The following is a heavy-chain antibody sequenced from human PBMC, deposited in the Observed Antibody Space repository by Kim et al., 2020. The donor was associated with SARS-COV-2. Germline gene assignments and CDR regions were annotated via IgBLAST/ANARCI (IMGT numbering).Heavy chain of an antibody. V-gene: IGHV3-20*04. J-gene: IGHJ4*02. D-gene: IGHD3-22*01. Sequence: GGSLRLSCAASGFTFDDYGMSWVRQAPGKGLEWVSGINWNGGSTGYADSVKGRFTISRDNAKNSLYLQMNSLRAEDTALYYCARNTYYYDSSGYYAYFDYWGQGTLVTVSS. CDR2: INWNGGST. CDR1: GFTFDDYG. CDR3: ARNTYYYDSSGYYAYFDY.